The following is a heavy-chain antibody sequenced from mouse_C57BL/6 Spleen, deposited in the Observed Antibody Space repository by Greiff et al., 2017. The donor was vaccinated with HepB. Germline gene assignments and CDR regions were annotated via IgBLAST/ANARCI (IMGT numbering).Heavy chain of an antibody. CDR1: GYTFTSYW. CDR3: ARSPERGWYFDV. Sequence: VQLQQSGAELAKPGASVKLSCKASGYTFTSYWMHWVKQRPGQGLEWIGYINPSSGYTKYNQKFKDKATLTEDKSSSTAYMQLSSLTYEDSAVYYGARSPERGWYFDVWGTGTTVTVSS. V-gene: IGHV1-7*01. J-gene: IGHJ1*03. CDR2: INPSSGYT.